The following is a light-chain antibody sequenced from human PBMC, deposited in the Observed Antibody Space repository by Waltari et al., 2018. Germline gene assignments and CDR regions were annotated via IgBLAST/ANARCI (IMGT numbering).Light chain of an antibody. Sequence: EVVLTQSPATLSLSPGERATLSCRASQSVYNFLAWYQQKPGQAPRLLIYEASQRATGIPARFSGSGSGTDFTLTISNLEPEDVVVYYCQQRANWPPLTFGGGTKVEIK. CDR1: QSVYNF. CDR2: EAS. CDR3: QQRANWPPLT. J-gene: IGKJ4*01. V-gene: IGKV3-11*01.